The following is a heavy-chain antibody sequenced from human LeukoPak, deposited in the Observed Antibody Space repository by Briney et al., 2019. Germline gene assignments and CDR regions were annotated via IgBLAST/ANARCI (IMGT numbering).Heavy chain of an antibody. CDR2: IYSGGST. Sequence: GGSLRLSCAACGFTVSSNYMSWVRQAPGKGLEWVSVIYSGGSTYYADSVKGRFTISRDNSKNTLYLQMNSLRAEDTAVYYCARTSSSSSFYYYYYYMDVWGKGTTVTVSS. CDR1: GFTVSSNY. D-gene: IGHD6-6*01. CDR3: ARTSSSSSFYYYYYYMDV. J-gene: IGHJ6*03. V-gene: IGHV3-53*01.